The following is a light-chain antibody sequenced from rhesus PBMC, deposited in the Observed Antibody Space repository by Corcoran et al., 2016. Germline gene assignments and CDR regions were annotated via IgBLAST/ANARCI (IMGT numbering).Light chain of an antibody. CDR3: QQGYNYPLT. CDR2: RAS. CDR1: QSLSNF. V-gene: IGKV1S9*01. J-gene: IGKJ4*01. Sequence: DIQMTQSPSSLSASVGDRVTITCQASQSLSNFLNWYQQKPGKIPKLLIYRASILQSGIPSRFSGSGTGTDFTITISSLQPEDFATYYCQQGYNYPLTFGGGTKVKLK.